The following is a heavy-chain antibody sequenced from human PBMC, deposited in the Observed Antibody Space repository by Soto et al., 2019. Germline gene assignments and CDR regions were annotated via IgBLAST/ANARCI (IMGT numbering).Heavy chain of an antibody. D-gene: IGHD3-16*02. J-gene: IGHJ5*02. CDR2: IYSGGST. CDR1: GFTVSSNY. Sequence: GGSLRLSCAASGFTVSSNYMSWVRQAPGKGLEWVSVIYSGGSTYYADSVKGRFTISRHNSKNTLYLQMNSLRAVDTAVYYCARGGMITFGGVIAPAPFDPWGQGTLVTVSS. CDR3: ARGGMITFGGVIAPAPFDP. V-gene: IGHV3-53*04.